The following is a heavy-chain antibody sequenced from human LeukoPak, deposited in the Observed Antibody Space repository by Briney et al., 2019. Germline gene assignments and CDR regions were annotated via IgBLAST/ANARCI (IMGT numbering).Heavy chain of an antibody. CDR1: GFTFSSYW. V-gene: IGHV3-7*01. Sequence: PGGSLRLSCAASGFTFSSYWMSWVRQAQRKGLEGVANIKQDGSEKYYVDSVKGRFTISRDNAKNSLYLQMNSLRAEDTAVYYCARDSIQWYYFDYWGQGTLVTVSS. D-gene: IGHD2-15*01. CDR2: IKQDGSEK. J-gene: IGHJ4*02. CDR3: ARDSIQWYYFDY.